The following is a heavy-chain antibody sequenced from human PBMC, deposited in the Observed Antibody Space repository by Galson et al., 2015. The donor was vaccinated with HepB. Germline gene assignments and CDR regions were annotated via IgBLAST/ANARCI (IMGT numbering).Heavy chain of an antibody. CDR3: AKEVRPSYYDSSGCLRRYYYYVMDV. D-gene: IGHD3-22*01. CDR2: ISGSGYSP. V-gene: IGHV3-23*01. Sequence: SLRLSCAASGFTFSSSAMSWVRQAPGKGLEWVSGISGSGYSPYYADSVKGRFTISSDNSKDTLYLQMNSLRAEDTAVYYCAKEVRPSYYDSSGCLRRYYYYVMDVGGHGTLDTVSS. CDR1: GFTFSSSA. J-gene: IGHJ6*02.